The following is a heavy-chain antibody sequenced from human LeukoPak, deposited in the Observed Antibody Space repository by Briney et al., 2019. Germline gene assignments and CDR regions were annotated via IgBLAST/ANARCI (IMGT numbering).Heavy chain of an antibody. CDR2: ISGSSGTT. Sequence: GGSLRLSCAASGFTFSSYAMSWVRQAPGKGLEWVSAISGSSGTTYYADSVKGRFTISRDNSKNTLYLQMNSQRAEDTAVYYCAKRSFDSSGYYFNYFDYWGQGTLVTVSS. CDR1: GFTFSSYA. D-gene: IGHD3-22*01. J-gene: IGHJ4*02. CDR3: AKRSFDSSGYYFNYFDY. V-gene: IGHV3-23*01.